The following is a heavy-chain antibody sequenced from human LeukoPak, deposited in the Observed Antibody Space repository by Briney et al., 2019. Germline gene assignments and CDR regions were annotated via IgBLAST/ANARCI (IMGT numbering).Heavy chain of an antibody. CDR1: GFTFSSYG. Sequence: GGSLRLSCAASGFTFSSYGMHWVRQAPGKGLEWVAFIRYDGSNKYYADSVKGRFTVSRDNFKNMLYVQMNSLRAEDAAVYYCAREGQYPNAFDIWGQGTLVSVSS. D-gene: IGHD2-2*01. V-gene: IGHV3-30*02. CDR2: IRYDGSNK. J-gene: IGHJ3*02. CDR3: AREGQYPNAFDI.